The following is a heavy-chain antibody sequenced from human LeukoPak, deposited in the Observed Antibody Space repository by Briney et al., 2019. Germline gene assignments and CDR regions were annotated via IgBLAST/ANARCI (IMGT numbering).Heavy chain of an antibody. CDR1: GFTFGDYA. V-gene: IGHV3-49*04. D-gene: IGHD6-13*01. Sequence: GGSLRLSCTASGFTFGDYAMSWVRQAPGKGLEWVGFIRSKAYGGTTEYAASLKGRFTISRDDSKSIAYLQMNSLKTEDTALYYCARLRLYSSSWYPDYWGQRTLVTVSS. CDR2: IRSKAYGGTT. CDR3: ARLRLYSSSWYPDY. J-gene: IGHJ4*02.